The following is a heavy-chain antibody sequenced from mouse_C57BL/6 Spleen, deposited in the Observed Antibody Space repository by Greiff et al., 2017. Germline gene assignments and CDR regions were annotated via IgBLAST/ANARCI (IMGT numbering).Heavy chain of an antibody. CDR1: GFTFSSYA. CDR3: ARDDYDYNGNYFDY. Sequence: EVQLQESGGGLVKPGGSLKLSCAASGFTFSSYAMSWVRQTPEKRLEWVATISDGGSHTYYPDYVKGRFTISRDNAKKSLYLQMNHLQSDHTAMYYCARDDYDYNGNYFDYWGQGTPPTVSS. J-gene: IGHJ2*01. D-gene: IGHD2-4*01. V-gene: IGHV5-4*01. CDR2: ISDGGSHT.